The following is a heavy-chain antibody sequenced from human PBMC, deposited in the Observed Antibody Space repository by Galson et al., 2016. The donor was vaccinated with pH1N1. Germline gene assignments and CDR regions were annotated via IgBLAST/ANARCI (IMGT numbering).Heavy chain of an antibody. Sequence: SVKVSRQASGGTFSSYAIRWVRQAPGPGLEWMGGIIPIFGLLNYAQYFPGRVTITAAEFTSTAYLELSSLSSEDTAVYYCAGAGFGAYKVDPWGQGTLVTVSS. CDR3: AGAGFGAYKVDP. J-gene: IGHJ5*02. CDR2: IIPIFGLL. V-gene: IGHV1-69*13. CDR1: GGTFSSYA. D-gene: IGHD4-17*01.